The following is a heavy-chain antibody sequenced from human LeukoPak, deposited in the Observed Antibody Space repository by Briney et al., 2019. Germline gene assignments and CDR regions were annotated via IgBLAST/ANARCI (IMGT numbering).Heavy chain of an antibody. Sequence: AAVKVSCKASGYTFTGYYMHWVRQAPGQGLEWMGWINPNSGGTNYAQKFQGRVTMTRDTSISTAYMELSRLRSDDTAVYYCARDGSRGPGYSGYAGQFDYWGQGTLVTVSS. CDR3: ARDGSRGPGYSGYAGQFDY. CDR1: GYTFTGYY. CDR2: INPNSGGT. V-gene: IGHV1-2*02. J-gene: IGHJ4*02. D-gene: IGHD5-12*01.